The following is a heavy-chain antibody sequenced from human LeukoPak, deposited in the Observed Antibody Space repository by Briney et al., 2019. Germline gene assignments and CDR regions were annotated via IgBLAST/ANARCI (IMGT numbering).Heavy chain of an antibody. CDR3: ARVYKTSRYDVFDV. Sequence: GDSLRLSCTGSEFTFSSYTLHWVGQAPGQGLEWVTQISSDGHNEVYRDSVKGRFTVSRDNSLATLYLQMNNLRAEDTALYYCARVYKTSRYDVFDVWGQGTMVIVSS. CDR2: ISSDGHNE. CDR1: EFTFSSYT. J-gene: IGHJ3*01. V-gene: IGHV3-30*10. D-gene: IGHD1-14*01.